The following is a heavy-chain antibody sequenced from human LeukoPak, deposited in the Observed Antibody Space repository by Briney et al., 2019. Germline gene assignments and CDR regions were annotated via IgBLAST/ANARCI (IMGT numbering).Heavy chain of an antibody. CDR1: GDSISTYY. Sequence: PSETLSLTCTVSGDSISTYYWSWIRQPAGKGLEWIGRIYTSGSTNYNPSLKSRVTISVDTSKNQFSLKLSSVTAADTAVYYCAREAYTAGTRSAFDIWGQGTMVTVSS. CDR2: IYTSGST. D-gene: IGHD1/OR15-1a*01. V-gene: IGHV4-4*07. J-gene: IGHJ3*02. CDR3: AREAYTAGTRSAFDI.